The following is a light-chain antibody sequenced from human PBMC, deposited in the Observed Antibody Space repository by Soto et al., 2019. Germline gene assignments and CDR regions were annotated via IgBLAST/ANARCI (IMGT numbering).Light chain of an antibody. CDR3: SLYTSENAYV. CDR2: EVS. CDR1: STDFVSYNR. V-gene: IGLV2-18*01. Sequence: QSALTQPPSVSGSPGQSVTIPCTGTSTDFVSYNRVSWYQQPPGTAPKLMIYEVSKRPSGVPDRFSGSKSGNTASLTISGLQAADEADYYCSLYTSENAYVFGTGTKLTVL. J-gene: IGLJ1*01.